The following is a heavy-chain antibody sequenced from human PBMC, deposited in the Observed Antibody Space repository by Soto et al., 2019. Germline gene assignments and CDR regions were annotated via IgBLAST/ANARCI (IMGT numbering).Heavy chain of an antibody. D-gene: IGHD3-10*01. Sequence: QVQLVQSGAEVKKPGASVKVSCKASGYTFTSYGISWVRQAPGQGLEWMGWISAYNGNTNYAQKLQDRVTMTTDTTTSTAYMELRSMRSDDTAVYYCARERITMVRGLDWFDPWGQGTLVTVSS. CDR1: GYTFTSYG. J-gene: IGHJ5*02. CDR2: ISAYNGNT. V-gene: IGHV1-18*01. CDR3: ARERITMVRGLDWFDP.